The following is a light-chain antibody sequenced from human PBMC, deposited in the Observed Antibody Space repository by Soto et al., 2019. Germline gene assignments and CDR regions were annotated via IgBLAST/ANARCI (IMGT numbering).Light chain of an antibody. Sequence: EIVLTQSPGTLSLSPGERATLSCRASQSVSSSYLAWYQQKPGQAPRLLIYGASSRATGIPDRFSGSGSGTVFTLTISRLEPEDFAVYYCQQYNNWPLTFGGGT. CDR2: GAS. CDR3: QQYNNWPLT. V-gene: IGKV3-20*01. J-gene: IGKJ4*01. CDR1: QSVSSSY.